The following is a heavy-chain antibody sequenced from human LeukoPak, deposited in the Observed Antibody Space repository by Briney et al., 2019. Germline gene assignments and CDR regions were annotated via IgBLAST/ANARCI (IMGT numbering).Heavy chain of an antibody. Sequence: GGSLRLSYAASGFTFSSYWMHWVRQAPGKGLVWVSRINSDGSSTSYADSVKGRFTISRDNAKNALYLQMNSLRAEDTAVYYCARGQYYYGMDVWGKGTTVTVSS. V-gene: IGHV3-74*01. CDR3: ARGQYYYGMDV. CDR2: INSDGSST. CDR1: GFTFSSYW. J-gene: IGHJ6*04.